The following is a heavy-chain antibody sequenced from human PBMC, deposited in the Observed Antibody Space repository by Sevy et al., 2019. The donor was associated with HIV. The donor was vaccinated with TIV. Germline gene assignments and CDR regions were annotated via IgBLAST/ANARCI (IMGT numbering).Heavy chain of an antibody. CDR2: ISSDGSST. V-gene: IGHV3-74*01. Sequence: GGSLRLSCAASGFTFSSYWMHWVRQAPGKGLVWVSRISSDGSSTNYAEKGRFTISRDNAKNTLYLQMNSLRAEDTAVYYCARHRGGVVDYWGQGTLVTVSS. D-gene: IGHD3-16*01. CDR3: ARHRGGVVDY. J-gene: IGHJ4*02. CDR1: GFTFSSYW.